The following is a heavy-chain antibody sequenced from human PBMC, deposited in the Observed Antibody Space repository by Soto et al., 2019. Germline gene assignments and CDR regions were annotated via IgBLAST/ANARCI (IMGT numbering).Heavy chain of an antibody. D-gene: IGHD3-10*01. CDR3: ARGYGSGSRIGNDAFDI. CDR1: GGSFSGYY. V-gene: IGHV4-34*01. CDR2: INHSGST. J-gene: IGHJ3*02. Sequence: SETLSLTCAVYGGSFSGYYWSWIRQPPGKGLEWIGEINHSGSTNYNPSLKSRVTISVDTSKNQFSLKLSSVTAADTAVYYCARGYGSGSRIGNDAFDIWGQGTMVTVSS.